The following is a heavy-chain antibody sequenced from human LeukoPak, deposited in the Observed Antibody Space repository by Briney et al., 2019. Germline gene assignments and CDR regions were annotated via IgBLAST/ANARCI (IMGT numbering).Heavy chain of an antibody. CDR2: ISAYNGNT. V-gene: IGHV1-18*01. Sequence: ASVKVSCTASGYTFTSYGISWVRQAPGQGREWMGWISAYNGNTNYAQKLQGRVTMTTDISTSTAYMELRSLRSDDTAVYYCARGRYDFWSGYQGDAFDIWGQGTMVTVSS. D-gene: IGHD3-3*01. J-gene: IGHJ3*02. CDR3: ARGRYDFWSGYQGDAFDI. CDR1: GYTFTSYG.